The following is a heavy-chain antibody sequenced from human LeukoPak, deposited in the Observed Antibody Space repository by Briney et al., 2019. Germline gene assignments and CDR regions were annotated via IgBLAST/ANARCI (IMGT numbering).Heavy chain of an antibody. D-gene: IGHD2-2*01. Sequence: ASVKVSCKASGYAFTSYGISWVRQAPGQGLEWMGWMSAYNGNTNYAQKLQGRVTMTTDTSTSTAYMELRSLRSDDTAVYSCARVVYCSSTSCYFSWFDPWGQGTLVTVSS. CDR3: ARVVYCSSTSCYFSWFDP. J-gene: IGHJ5*02. CDR2: MSAYNGNT. CDR1: GYAFTSYG. V-gene: IGHV1-18*01.